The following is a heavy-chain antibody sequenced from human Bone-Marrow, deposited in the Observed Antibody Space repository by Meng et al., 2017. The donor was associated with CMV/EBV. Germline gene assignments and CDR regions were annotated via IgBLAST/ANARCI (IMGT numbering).Heavy chain of an antibody. J-gene: IGHJ3*02. CDR1: GGSISSYY. CDR2: IYYSGST. Sequence: SETLSLTCTVSGGSISSYYWIWIRQPPGKGLEWIGYIYYSGSTNYNPSLKSRVTLSVDTSKNQFSLKLSSVTAADTAVYYCAGVGISNDAFDIWGQGTMVTVSS. CDR3: AGVGISNDAFDI. V-gene: IGHV4-59*01. D-gene: IGHD1-26*01.